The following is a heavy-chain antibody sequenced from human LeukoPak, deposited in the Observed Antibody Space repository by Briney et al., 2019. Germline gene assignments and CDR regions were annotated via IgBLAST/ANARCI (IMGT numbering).Heavy chain of an antibody. Sequence: GESLKISCKGSGYRFTSYWIGWVRQMPDKGLEWMGIVYPGGSETRYSPSFQGQVTISADKSINTAYLQWQWNSLKALDTAMYYCVRVRLDCSGGTCLDFDYWGQGTLVAVSS. CDR3: VRVRLDCSGGTCLDFDY. CDR1: GYRFTSYW. J-gene: IGHJ4*02. D-gene: IGHD2-15*01. CDR2: VYPGGSET. V-gene: IGHV5-51*01.